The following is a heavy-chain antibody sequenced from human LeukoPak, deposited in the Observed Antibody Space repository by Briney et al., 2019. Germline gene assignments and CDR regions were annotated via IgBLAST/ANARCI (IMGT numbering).Heavy chain of an antibody. CDR1: GGTFSSYA. Sequence: ASVKVSCKASGGTFSSYAISWVRQAPGQGLEWMGGIIPILGTANYAQKFQGRVTITADESTSTAYMELSSLRSEDTAVYYCARSRYYDSSGHSRLSADYWGQGTLVTVSS. CDR2: IIPILGTA. V-gene: IGHV1-69*13. D-gene: IGHD3-22*01. J-gene: IGHJ4*02. CDR3: ARSRYYDSSGHSRLSADY.